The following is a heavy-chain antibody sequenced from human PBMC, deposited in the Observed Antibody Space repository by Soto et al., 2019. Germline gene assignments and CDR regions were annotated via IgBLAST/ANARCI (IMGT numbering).Heavy chain of an antibody. CDR2: IYYSGST. V-gene: IGHV4-59*01. CDR1: GGSISSYY. Sequence: PSETLSLTCTVSGGSISSYYWSWIRQPPGKGLEWIGYIYYSGSTNYNPSLKSRITITVDTSKNQFSLKLSSVNAADTAVYYCARDRYWFDPWGQGTLVTVSS. CDR3: ARDRYWFDP. D-gene: IGHD1-20*01. J-gene: IGHJ5*02.